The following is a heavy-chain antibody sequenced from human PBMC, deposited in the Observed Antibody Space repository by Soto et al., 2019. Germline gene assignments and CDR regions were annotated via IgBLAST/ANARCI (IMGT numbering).Heavy chain of an antibody. CDR1: GYTFTSYG. V-gene: IGHV1-18*01. CDR3: ARDVIRSVAGTDYYYYYMDV. CDR2: ISAYNGNT. J-gene: IGHJ6*03. D-gene: IGHD6-19*01. Sequence: ASVKVSCKASGYTFTSYGISWVRQAPGQGLEWMGWISAYNGNTNYAQKLQGRVTMTTDTSTSTAYMELRSLRSDDTAVYYCARDVIRSVAGTDYYYYYMDVWGKGTTVTVSS.